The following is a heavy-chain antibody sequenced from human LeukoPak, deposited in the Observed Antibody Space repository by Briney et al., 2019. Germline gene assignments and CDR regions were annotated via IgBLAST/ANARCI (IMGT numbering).Heavy chain of an antibody. CDR1: GYSIRSGYY. V-gene: IGHV4-38-2*02. D-gene: IGHD2-2*01. CDR2: IYHSGST. Sequence: PSETLSLTCAVSGYSIRSGYYWGWVRQPPGKGPEWIGSIYHSGSTYYNPSLKSRVTISVDTSKNQFSLKLSSVTAADTAVYYCARDGIVVVPAAIYYYYGMDVWGKGTTVTVSS. CDR3: ARDGIVVVPAAIYYYYGMDV. J-gene: IGHJ6*04.